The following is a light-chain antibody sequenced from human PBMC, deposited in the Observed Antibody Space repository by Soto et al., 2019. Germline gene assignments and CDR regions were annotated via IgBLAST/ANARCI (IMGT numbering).Light chain of an antibody. Sequence: EVVLTQSPATLSLSPGERATLSFRASQSVSSHLAWYQQKPGQAPRLLIYGASTRATGFPARFSGTGSGTEFTLTITSLQSEDFAVYYCQQYNSWPTFGQGTKVDIK. CDR2: GAS. CDR3: QQYNSWPT. V-gene: IGKV3-15*01. CDR1: QSVSSH. J-gene: IGKJ1*01.